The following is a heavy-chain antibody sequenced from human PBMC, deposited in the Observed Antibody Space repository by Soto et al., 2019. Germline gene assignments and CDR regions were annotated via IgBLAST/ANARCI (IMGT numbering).Heavy chain of an antibody. Sequence: DSLKISCKGSGYRFTRYWIGWVRQMPGKGLEWMGIIYPGDSDTRYSPSFQGQVTISADKSISTAYLQWSSLKASDTAMYYCARIPHCSGGSCYSGWFYTWGQATLVTFSA. D-gene: IGHD2-15*01. CDR3: ARIPHCSGGSCYSGWFYT. CDR2: IYPGDSDT. J-gene: IGHJ5*02. CDR1: GYRFTRYW. V-gene: IGHV5-51*01.